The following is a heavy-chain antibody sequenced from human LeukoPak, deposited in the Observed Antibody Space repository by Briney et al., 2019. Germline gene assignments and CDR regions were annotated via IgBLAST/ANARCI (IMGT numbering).Heavy chain of an antibody. CDR3: ARGVSQDY. J-gene: IGHJ4*02. Sequence: SETLSLTCAVYGGSFSGYYWSWIRQPPGKGLEWIGEINHSGSTNYNPSLKSRVTISVDTSKNQFSLKLSSVTAADTAVYYCARGVSQDYWGQGTLVTVSS. CDR1: GGSFSGYY. V-gene: IGHV4-34*01. CDR2: INHSGST. D-gene: IGHD2/OR15-2a*01.